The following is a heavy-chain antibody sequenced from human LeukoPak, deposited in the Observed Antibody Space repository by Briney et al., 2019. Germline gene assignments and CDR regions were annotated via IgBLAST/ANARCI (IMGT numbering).Heavy chain of an antibody. V-gene: IGHV1-46*01. D-gene: IGHD5-18*01. CDR2: INPSGGST. J-gene: IGHJ4*02. Sequence: ASVKVSCKASGYTFTSYYMHWVRQAPGQGLEWMGIINPSGGSTSYAQKFQGRVTMTEDTSTDTAYMELSSLRSEDTAVYYCATEVQLWLLYWGQGTLVTVSS. CDR3: ATEVQLWLLY. CDR1: GYTFTSYY.